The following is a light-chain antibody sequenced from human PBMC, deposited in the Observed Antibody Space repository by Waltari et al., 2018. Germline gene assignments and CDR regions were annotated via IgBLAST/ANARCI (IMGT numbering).Light chain of an antibody. J-gene: IGLJ3*02. CDR1: SSNIGTGYE. CDR3: QSYDISLNGWV. V-gene: IGLV1-40*01. Sequence: SSNIGTGYEVHWYQQFPGTAPRLLIFDNRNRPSGVPDRFSGSKSGTSASLAITGLQAEDEADYYCQSYDISLNGWVFGGGTKLTVL. CDR2: DNR.